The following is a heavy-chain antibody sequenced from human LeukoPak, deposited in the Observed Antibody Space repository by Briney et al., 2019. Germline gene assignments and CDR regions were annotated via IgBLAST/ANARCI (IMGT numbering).Heavy chain of an antibody. V-gene: IGHV4-59*10. D-gene: IGHD2-2*02. CDR1: GGSFSGYY. CDR2: IHTSGST. Sequence: PSETLSLTCAVYGGSFSGYYWSWIRQPAGKGLEWIGRIHTSGSTNYNPALKSRVTMSVDTSKNQFSLKLSSVTAAETAVYYCARGICSSTSCYTPGAFDIWGQGTMVTVST. J-gene: IGHJ3*02. CDR3: ARGICSSTSCYTPGAFDI.